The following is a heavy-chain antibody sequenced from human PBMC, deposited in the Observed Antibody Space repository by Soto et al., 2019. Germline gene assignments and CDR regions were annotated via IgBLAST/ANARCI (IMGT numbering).Heavy chain of an antibody. D-gene: IGHD3-16*01. CDR2: ISPYTGNT. CDR1: GYIFVNYG. J-gene: IGHJ6*02. CDR3: VMVDNYVTPTPQDV. Sequence: QVQLVQSGDEVKKPGASVKVSCKASGYIFVNYGIAWVRQAPGQGLEWMGWISPYTGNTHSATKVQGRLTMPTDTSTSTAHMDLGSLTSDDSAVYYCVMVDNYVTPTPQDVWGQGTTVTVSS. V-gene: IGHV1-18*01.